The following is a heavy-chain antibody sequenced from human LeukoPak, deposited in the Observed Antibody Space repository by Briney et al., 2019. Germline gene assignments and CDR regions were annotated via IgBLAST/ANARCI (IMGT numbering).Heavy chain of an antibody. V-gene: IGHV3-11*04. CDR3: ARIRSEAFDL. CDR2: ISGSGSPI. J-gene: IGHJ3*01. CDR1: GFTFSDYY. Sequence: PGGSLRLSCAASGFTFSDYYMNWIRQAPGKGLEWVSYISGSGSPIYYADSVKGRFTISRDNAKNSLYLQMNNLRAEDTAVYYCARIRSEAFDLWGQGTMVTVSS.